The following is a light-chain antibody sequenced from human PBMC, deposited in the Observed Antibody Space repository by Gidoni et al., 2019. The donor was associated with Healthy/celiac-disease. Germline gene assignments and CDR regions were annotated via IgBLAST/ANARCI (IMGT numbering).Light chain of an antibody. V-gene: IGKV1-9*01. J-gene: IGKJ1*01. CDR1: QCISSY. Sequence: DIQFTQSPSFLSASVGDRVTITCRASQCISSYLAWYQQKPGKAPKLLIYAASTLQSGVPSRLSGSGSGTEFTLTISRLQPEDFATYYCQQRNSYPPPCGQGTKVEIK. CDR2: AAS. CDR3: QQRNSYPPP.